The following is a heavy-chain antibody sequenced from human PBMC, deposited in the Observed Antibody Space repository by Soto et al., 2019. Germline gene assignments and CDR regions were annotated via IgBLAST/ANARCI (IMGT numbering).Heavy chain of an antibody. J-gene: IGHJ4*02. CDR3: VRYSRSVGGSYRPDY. CDR1: GFTFSSYW. V-gene: IGHV3-74*01. D-gene: IGHD3-16*02. Sequence: LRLSCAASGFTFSSYWMHWVRQVPEKGLVWVSRINSDGSITNYADAVKGRFTISRDNVKNTLYLQMNSLRAEDTAVYYCVRYSRSVGGSYRPDYWGQGTLVTVSS. CDR2: INSDGSIT.